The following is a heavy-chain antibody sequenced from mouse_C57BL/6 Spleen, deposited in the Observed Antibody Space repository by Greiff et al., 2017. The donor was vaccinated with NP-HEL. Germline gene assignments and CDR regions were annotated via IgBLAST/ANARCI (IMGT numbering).Heavy chain of an antibody. Sequence: VQLVESGPGLVAPSQSLSITCTVSGFSLTSYGVSWVRHPPGKGLEWLGVIWGDGSTNYHSALISRLSISKDNSKSQVLLKLNSLQTDDTATYYCAKESGFTTVVATDAMDYWGQGTSVTVSS. J-gene: IGHJ4*01. D-gene: IGHD1-1*01. CDR3: AKESGFTTVVATDAMDY. V-gene: IGHV2-3*01. CDR1: GFSLTSYG. CDR2: IWGDGST.